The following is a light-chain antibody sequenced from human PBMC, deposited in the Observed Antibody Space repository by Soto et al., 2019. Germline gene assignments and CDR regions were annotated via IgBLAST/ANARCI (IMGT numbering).Light chain of an antibody. CDR2: GAS. CDR3: QQDNVWPT. CDR1: QSVSSN. J-gene: IGKJ1*01. Sequence: EIVMTQSPATLSVSTGDRATLSCRASQSVSSNLAWYQQKPGQAPRLLIHGASTRATGIPARFSGSGSGTAFTLIISSLQSEDFAVYYCQQDNVWPTFGQGTKVEIK. V-gene: IGKV3-15*01.